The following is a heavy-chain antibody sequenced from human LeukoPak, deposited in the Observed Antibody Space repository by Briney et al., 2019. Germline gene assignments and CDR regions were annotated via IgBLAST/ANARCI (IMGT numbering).Heavy chain of an antibody. D-gene: IGHD3-9*01. CDR2: IYSGGST. J-gene: IGHJ4*02. V-gene: IGHV3-66*01. CDR3: ARSRYDILTGYNNPFDY. CDR1: GFTVSSNY. Sequence: GGSLRLSCAASGFTVSSNYMSWVRQAPGKGLEWVSVIYSGGSTYYADSVKGRFTISRDNSKNTLYLQMNSLRAEDTAVYYCARSRYDILTGYNNPFDYWGQGTLVTVSS.